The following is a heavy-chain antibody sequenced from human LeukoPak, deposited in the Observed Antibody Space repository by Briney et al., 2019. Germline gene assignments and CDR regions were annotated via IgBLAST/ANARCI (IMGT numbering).Heavy chain of an antibody. J-gene: IGHJ5*02. V-gene: IGHV3-30*18. CDR3: AKAVLAGQQLIRNWFDP. CDR1: GFTVSSNY. CDR2: ISYDGTNK. D-gene: IGHD6-13*01. Sequence: RAGGSLRLSCAASGFTVSSNYMNWVRQAPGKGLEWVAVISYDGTNKYYADSVKGRFTISRDNSKNTLYLQMNSLRYEDTAIYYCAKAVLAGQQLIRNWFDPWGQGTLVTVSS.